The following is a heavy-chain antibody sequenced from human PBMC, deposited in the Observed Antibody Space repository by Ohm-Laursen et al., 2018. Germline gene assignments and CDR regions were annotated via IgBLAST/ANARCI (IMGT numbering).Heavy chain of an antibody. CDR2: ITTTGGST. CDR1: GFTFSRYD. D-gene: IGHD2-15*01. J-gene: IGHJ6*02. V-gene: IGHV3-23*01. Sequence: SVRLSCAASGFTFSRYDMRWVRQAPGKGLEWVSTITTTGGSTFYPDSVKGRFTISRDNSKNILYLQLNSLRAEDTALYYCARFVAGATVTRGTECYGMDVWGQGTTVTVSS. CDR3: ARFVAGATVTRGTECYGMDV.